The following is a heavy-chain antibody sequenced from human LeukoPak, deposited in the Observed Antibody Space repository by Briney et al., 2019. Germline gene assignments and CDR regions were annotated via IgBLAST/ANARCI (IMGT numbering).Heavy chain of an antibody. V-gene: IGHV4-38-2*02. J-gene: IGHJ5*02. CDR1: GYSISSGYY. Sequence: SETPSLTCAVSGYSISSGYYWGWIRQPPGKGLEWIGSIYHSGSTYYNPSLKSRVTISVDTSKNQFSLKLSSVTAADTAVYYCARETWSCRSTSCYHNWFDPWGQGTLVTVSS. CDR3: ARETWSCRSTSCYHNWFDP. D-gene: IGHD2-2*01. CDR2: IYHSGST.